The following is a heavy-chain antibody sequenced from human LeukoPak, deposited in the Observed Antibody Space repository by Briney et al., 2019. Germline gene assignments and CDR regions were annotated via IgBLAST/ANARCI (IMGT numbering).Heavy chain of an antibody. Sequence: SGTLSLTCSVSGGSITAYFWTWIRQTPGKGLEWIGYISYSGSTNNNPSLKSRVTTSLNTSKNQFSLKLTSVTTADSAMYYCAGSSGWSGVLDYWGQGTLVTVSS. J-gene: IGHJ4*02. CDR1: GGSITAYF. D-gene: IGHD6-19*01. CDR2: ISYSGST. CDR3: AGSSGWSGVLDY. V-gene: IGHV4-59*01.